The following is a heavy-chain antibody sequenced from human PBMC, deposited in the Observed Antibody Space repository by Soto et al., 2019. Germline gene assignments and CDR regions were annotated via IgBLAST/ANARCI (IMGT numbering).Heavy chain of an antibody. CDR3: VKRFTAVATARFDY. Sequence: XVSLRLSCTASGFTFSKAYMNWVRQAPGQGLEWVGQIDSKIDADKTDLAAPVKGRFTLSRDDSKNTVYLQMNGLEIEDTAMYYCVKRFTAVATARFDYWGQRTLVTVSS. CDR2: IDSKIDADKT. CDR1: GFTFSKAY. D-gene: IGHD2-21*02. J-gene: IGHJ4*02. V-gene: IGHV3-15*04.